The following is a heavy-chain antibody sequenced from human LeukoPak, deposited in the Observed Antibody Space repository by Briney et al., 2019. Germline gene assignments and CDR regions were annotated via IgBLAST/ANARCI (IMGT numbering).Heavy chain of an antibody. CDR2: IYYSGST. V-gene: IGHV4-39*01. J-gene: IGHJ4*02. D-gene: IGHD2-2*01. CDR1: GGSSSSSSYY. Sequence: SETLSLTCTVSGGSSSSSSYYWGWIRQPPGKGLEWIGSIYYSGSTYHNPSLKSRVTTSVDTSKNQFSLKLSSVTAADTAVYYCARLGRYCSSTSCLLYYFDYWGQGTLVTVFS. CDR3: ARLGRYCSSTSCLLYYFDY.